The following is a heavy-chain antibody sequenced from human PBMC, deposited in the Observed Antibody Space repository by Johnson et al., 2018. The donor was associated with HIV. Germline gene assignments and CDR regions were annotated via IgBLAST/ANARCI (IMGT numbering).Heavy chain of an antibody. J-gene: IGHJ3*02. Sequence: QVQLVESGGDLIKPGGSLRLSCAASNFTFKDYYMNWIRQAPGKGLEWISYISGSGFDTYYADSVKGRFTISRDNSKNTLYLQMNSLRAEDTAVYYCARSLGVVGAIGKGAFDIWGQGTMVTVSS. V-gene: IGHV3-11*06. CDR3: ARSLGVVGAIGKGAFDI. CDR1: NFTFKDYY. CDR2: ISGSGFDT. D-gene: IGHD1-26*01.